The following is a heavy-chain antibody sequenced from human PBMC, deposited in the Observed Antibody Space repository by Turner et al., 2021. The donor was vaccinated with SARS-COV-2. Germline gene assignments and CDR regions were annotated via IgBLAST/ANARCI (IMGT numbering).Heavy chain of an antibody. Sequence: QLQLQVSGPGLVKPSETLFLTCTVSVGSISSSSYYWGGFRQPPGNGREWIGSIYYSGSTYYNPSIKSRVTISVETSKNQFSRKLSSVTAADTAVYYGARGRIMITFGGVIPNWFDPWGQGTLVTVSS. J-gene: IGHJ5*02. V-gene: IGHV4-39*01. CDR2: IYYSGST. CDR3: ARGRIMITFGGVIPNWFDP. CDR1: VGSISSSSYY. D-gene: IGHD3-16*02.